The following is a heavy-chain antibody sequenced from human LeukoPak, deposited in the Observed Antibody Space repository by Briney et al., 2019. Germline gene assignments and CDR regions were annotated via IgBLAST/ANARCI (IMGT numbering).Heavy chain of an antibody. CDR3: ASSYYDFWSGFVVDAFDI. Sequence: SETLSLTCTVSGGFISSYYWSWIRQPPGKGLEWIGYIYYSGSTNYNPSLKSRVTISVDTSKNQFSLKLSSVTAADTAVYYCASSYYDFWSGFVVDAFDIWGQGTMVTVSS. CDR1: GGFISSYY. CDR2: IYYSGST. V-gene: IGHV4-59*01. J-gene: IGHJ3*02. D-gene: IGHD3-3*01.